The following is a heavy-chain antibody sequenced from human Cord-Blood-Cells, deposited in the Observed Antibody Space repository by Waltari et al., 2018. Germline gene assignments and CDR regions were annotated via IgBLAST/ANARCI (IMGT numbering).Heavy chain of an antibody. CDR1: GFTFSSYS. CDR3: ARTSVAGAFDY. D-gene: IGHD6-19*01. V-gene: IGHV3-21*01. Sequence: EVQLVESGGGLVKPGGSLRLSCAASGFTFSSYSMNWVRQAPGKGLEWVSSISSSSSYKYYADSVKGRFTISRDNAKNSLYPQMNSLRAEDTAVYYCARTSVAGAFDYWGQGTLVTVSS. CDR2: ISSSSSYK. J-gene: IGHJ4*02.